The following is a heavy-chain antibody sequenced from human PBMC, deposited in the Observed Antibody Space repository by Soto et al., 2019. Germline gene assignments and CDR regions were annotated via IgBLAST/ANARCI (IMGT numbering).Heavy chain of an antibody. V-gene: IGHV3-13*01. Sequence: EVQLVESGGGLVQPGGSLRLSCAASGFTFSSYDMHWVRQATGKGLEWVSAIGTAGDTYYPGSVKGGLTISRENAKNSLYLQMNSLSAEDTAVYYCARGGSYYYDSSGYRFDSWVQGTLVTVSS. CDR1: GFTFSSYD. CDR3: ARGGSYYYDSSGYRFDS. CDR2: IGTAGDT. J-gene: IGHJ4*02. D-gene: IGHD3-22*01.